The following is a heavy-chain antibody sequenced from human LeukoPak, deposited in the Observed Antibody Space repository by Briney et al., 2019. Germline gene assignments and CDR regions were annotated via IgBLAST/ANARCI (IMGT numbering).Heavy chain of an antibody. Sequence: SETLALTCTVSGGSISSYYWSWIRQPAGKGLEWIGRIYTSGSTNYNPSLKSRVTMSVDTSKNQFSLKLSSVTAADTAVYYCARGSYTCYDSHGFDIWGQGTMVTVSS. V-gene: IGHV4-4*07. D-gene: IGHD5-12*01. J-gene: IGHJ3*02. CDR3: ARGSYTCYDSHGFDI. CDR1: GGSISSYY. CDR2: IYTSGST.